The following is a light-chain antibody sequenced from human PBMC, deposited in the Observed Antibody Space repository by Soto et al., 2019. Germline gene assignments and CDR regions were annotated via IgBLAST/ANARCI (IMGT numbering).Light chain of an antibody. Sequence: DIPMTQSPSSLSASVGDRVTITCRASQSIGRFLNWHQQKPGKAPNVLINVASTLRSGVPSRFSGSGSGTDFNLTINSLQPEDFATYFCQQSFTTPLTFDGGTKVEIK. J-gene: IGKJ4*01. V-gene: IGKV1-39*01. CDR3: QQSFTTPLT. CDR1: QSIGRF. CDR2: VAS.